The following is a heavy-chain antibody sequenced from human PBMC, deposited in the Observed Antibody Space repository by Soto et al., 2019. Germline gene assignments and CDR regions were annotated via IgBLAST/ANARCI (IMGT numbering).Heavy chain of an antibody. D-gene: IGHD2-15*01. J-gene: IGHJ4*02. CDR3: ARDYGGKEVFAGN. V-gene: IGHV1-2*02. Sequence: QVQLVQSGAEVKKPGASVKVSCKASGYTFTGYYMHWVRQAPGQGLEWMGWINPNSGGINYAQKFQGRVTMTRDTSISTAYMELSRLRSDDTAVYYCARDYGGKEVFAGNWGQGTLVTVSS. CDR1: GYTFTGYY. CDR2: INPNSGGI.